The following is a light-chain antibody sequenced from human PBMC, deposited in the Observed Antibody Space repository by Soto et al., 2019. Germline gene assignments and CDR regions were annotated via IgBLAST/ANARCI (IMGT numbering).Light chain of an antibody. CDR1: SSNIGAGYD. CDR2: GNT. CDR3: ASWDVTLNGLYV. Sequence: QSVLTQPPSVSGAPGQRVTISCTGSSSNIGAGYDVHWYQQRPGTAPKLLIFGNTNRPSGVPDRFSGSKSGTSASLAITGLQAEDEGDYYCASWDVTLNGLYVFGAGTQLTVL. J-gene: IGLJ7*01. V-gene: IGLV1-40*01.